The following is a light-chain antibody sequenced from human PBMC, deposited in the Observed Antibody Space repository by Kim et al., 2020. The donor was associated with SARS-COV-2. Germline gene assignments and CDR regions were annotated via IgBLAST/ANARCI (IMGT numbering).Light chain of an antibody. CDR2: EAS. J-gene: IGKJ1*01. V-gene: IGKV1-5*03. CDR1: QNVNRW. CDR3: QQYNSYPVT. Sequence: DIQVTQSPSTLSASVGDRVTITCRASQNVNRWLAWYQQKPGKAPKLLIYEASSLESGVPSRFSGSGSGTEFTLTISSLQPDDFATYYCQQYNSYPVTFGQGTKVDIK.